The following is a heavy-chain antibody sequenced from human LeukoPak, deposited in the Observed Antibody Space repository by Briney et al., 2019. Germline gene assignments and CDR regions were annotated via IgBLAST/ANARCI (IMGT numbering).Heavy chain of an antibody. CDR1: GYTFTGYY. V-gene: IGHV1-2*02. D-gene: IGHD6-19*01. CDR2: INPNSGGT. J-gene: IGHJ4*02. Sequence: ASVKVFCKASGYTFTGYYMHWVRQAPGQGLEWMGWINPNSGGTDYAQKFQGRVTMTRDTSISTAYMELSRLRSDDTAVYYCASPSSGWGLFDYWGQGTLVTVSS. CDR3: ASPSSGWGLFDY.